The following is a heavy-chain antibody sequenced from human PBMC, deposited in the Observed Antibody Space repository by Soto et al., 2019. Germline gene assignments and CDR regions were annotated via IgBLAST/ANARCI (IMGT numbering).Heavy chain of an antibody. D-gene: IGHD1-26*01. V-gene: IGHV3-73*02. CDR1: GFTFSGSA. CDR3: TTYSGSYGDWFDP. J-gene: IGHJ5*02. CDR2: IRSKANSYAT. Sequence: EVQLVESGGGLVQPGGSLKLSCAASGFTFSGSAMHWVRQASGKGLEWVGRIRSKANSYATAYAASVKGRFTISRDDSKNTAYPQMNSLKTEDTAVYYCTTYSGSYGDWFDPWGQGTLVTVSS.